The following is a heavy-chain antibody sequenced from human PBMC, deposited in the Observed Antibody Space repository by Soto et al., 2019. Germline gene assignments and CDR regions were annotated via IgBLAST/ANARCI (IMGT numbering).Heavy chain of an antibody. D-gene: IGHD6-13*01. J-gene: IGHJ4*02. CDR3: ARDGPRIAATGTGGYYFDC. Sequence: GGSLRLSCAASGFTFSSYSMNWVRQAPGKGLEWVSSISSSSSYIYYADSVKGRFTISRDNSKNTLYLQMNSLRAEDTAVYYCARDGPRIAATGTGGYYFDCWGQGTLVTVSS. CDR2: ISSSSSYI. CDR1: GFTFSSYS. V-gene: IGHV3-21*01.